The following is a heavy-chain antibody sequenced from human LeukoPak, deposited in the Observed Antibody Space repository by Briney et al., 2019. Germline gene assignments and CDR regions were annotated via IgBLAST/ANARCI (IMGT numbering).Heavy chain of an antibody. CDR2: INPNSGGT. J-gene: IGHJ3*02. CDR3: ARERLLWFGESGAFDI. V-gene: IGHV1-2*02. CDR1: GYTFTGYY. Sequence: ASVKVSCKASGYTFTGYYMHWVRQAPGQGLEWMGWINPNSGGTNYAQKLQGRVTMTRDTSISTAYMELSRLRSDDTAVYYCARERLLWFGESGAFDIWGQGTMVTVSS. D-gene: IGHD3-10*01.